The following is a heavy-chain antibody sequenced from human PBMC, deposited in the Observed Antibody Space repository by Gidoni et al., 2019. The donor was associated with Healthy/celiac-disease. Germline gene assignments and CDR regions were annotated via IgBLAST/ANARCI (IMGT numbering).Heavy chain of an antibody. D-gene: IGHD6-6*01. V-gene: IGHV1-18*01. CDR1: GYTFTSYG. J-gene: IGHJ6*02. CDR2: ISAYNGNT. Sequence: QVQLVQSGAEVKKPGASVKVSCKASGYTFTSYGISWLRQAPGQGLEWRGWISAYNGNTNYAQKLQGRVTMTTDTSTSKAYMELRSLRSDDTAVYYCARESSSSSTLYYYYGMDVWGQGTTVTVSS. CDR3: ARESSSSSTLYYYYGMDV.